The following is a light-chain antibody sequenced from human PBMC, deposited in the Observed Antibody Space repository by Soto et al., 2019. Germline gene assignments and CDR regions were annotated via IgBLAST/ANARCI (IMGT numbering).Light chain of an antibody. CDR2: EVS. J-gene: IGLJ3*02. CDR3: SSYISSSTRV. CDR1: SSDVGGYNY. V-gene: IGLV2-14*01. Sequence: QSVLTQPASVSGSPGQSITISCTGTSSDVGGYNYVSWYQQHPGKAPKLMIYEVSNRPSGVSNRFSGSKSGNTASLTISGLQAEDEADYYCSSYISSSTRVFGGGTKLT.